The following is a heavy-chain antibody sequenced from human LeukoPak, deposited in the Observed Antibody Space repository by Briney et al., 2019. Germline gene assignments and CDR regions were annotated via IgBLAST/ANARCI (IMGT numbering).Heavy chain of an antibody. V-gene: IGHV4-34*01. J-gene: IGHJ6*03. D-gene: IGHD1-14*01. CDR3: ARVGTTYGYYYYMDV. CDR2: INHSGST. CDR1: GGSFSGYY. Sequence: SETLFLTCAVYGGSFSGYYWSWIRQPPGKGLEWIGEINHSGSTNYNPSLKSRVTISVDTSKNQFSLKLSSVTAADTAVYYCARVGTTYGYYYYMDVWGKGTTVTVSS.